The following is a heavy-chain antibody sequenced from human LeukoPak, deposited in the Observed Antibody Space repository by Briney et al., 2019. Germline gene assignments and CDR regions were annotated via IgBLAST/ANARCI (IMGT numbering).Heavy chain of an antibody. CDR1: GASISSYY. CDR2: IYVSGST. CDR3: CSFYSSSGYRGRYSMDV. J-gene: IGHJ6*02. D-gene: IGHD6-13*01. Sequence: SETLSLTCTVSGASISSYYWNWIRQPAGKGLEWIGRIYVSGSTTYNPSLRSRVTMSIDTSKNQFSLRLNSVTAADTAVYYCCSFYSSSGYRGRYSMDVWGQGTTVTVSS. V-gene: IGHV4-4*07.